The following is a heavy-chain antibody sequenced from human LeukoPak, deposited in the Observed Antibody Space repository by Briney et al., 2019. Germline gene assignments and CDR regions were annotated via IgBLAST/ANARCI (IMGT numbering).Heavy chain of an antibody. Sequence: SETLSLTCTVSGGSISSYYWSWIRQPPGKGLEWIGYIYYSGSTNYNPSLKSRVTISVDTSKNQFSLKLSSVTAADTAVYYCARELSSGWYGGNFDYWGQGTLVTVSS. CDR3: ARELSSGWYGGNFDY. V-gene: IGHV4-59*01. CDR2: IYYSGST. CDR1: GGSISSYY. D-gene: IGHD6-19*01. J-gene: IGHJ4*02.